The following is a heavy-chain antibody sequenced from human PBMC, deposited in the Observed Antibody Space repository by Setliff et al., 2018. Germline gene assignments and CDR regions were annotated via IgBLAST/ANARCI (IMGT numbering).Heavy chain of an antibody. V-gene: IGHV1-69*13. D-gene: IGHD3-3*01. Sequence: SVKVSCKASGGTFSSYAISWVRQAPGQGFEWMGGIIPVFGTADYAQKFQGRVTITADESTTTFYMEVSSLRSDDTAVYYCAGEFYSFWSGYTDRQYYFYGMDVWGQGTTFTVSS. CDR1: GGTFSSYA. J-gene: IGHJ6*02. CDR2: IIPVFGTA. CDR3: AGEFYSFWSGYTDRQYYFYGMDV.